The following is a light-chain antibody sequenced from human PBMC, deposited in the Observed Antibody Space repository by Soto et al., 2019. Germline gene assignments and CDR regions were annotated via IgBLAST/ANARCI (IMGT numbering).Light chain of an antibody. CDR3: GTWDISLSGVV. CDR2: DNN. V-gene: IGLV1-51*01. J-gene: IGLJ2*01. Sequence: QSVLTQPPSVSAAPGQTVTISCSGSSSNIGNNYVSWYQQLPGTAPKLLIYDNNKRPSGIPDRFSGSKSGTSATLGITGLQTGDEADYYCGTWDISLSGVVFAGGTQLTVL. CDR1: SSNIGNNY.